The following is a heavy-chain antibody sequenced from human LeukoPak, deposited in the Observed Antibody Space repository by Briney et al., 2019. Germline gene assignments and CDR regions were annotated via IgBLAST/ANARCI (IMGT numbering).Heavy chain of an antibody. CDR2: IHPGSGDA. J-gene: IGHJ4*02. V-gene: IGHV1-46*01. D-gene: IGHD1-26*01. CDR3: AKDXGSFSGGH. Sequence: APVKVSCKASGYTFTSYHVHWVRQAPGQGLEWVGVIHPGSGDAGYAQKFHGRITLTRDTSTTTVYMELNSLGSEDTAVYYCAKDXGSFSGGHWGQGTLVTVSS. CDR1: GYTFTSYH.